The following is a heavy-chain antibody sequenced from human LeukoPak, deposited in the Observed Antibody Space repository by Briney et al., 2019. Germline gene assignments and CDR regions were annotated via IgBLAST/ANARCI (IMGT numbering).Heavy chain of an antibody. CDR3: ARGPYSYDSSGAFDI. V-gene: IGHV4-59*08. CDR2: IYYSGST. D-gene: IGHD3-22*01. Sequence: PSESLSLTCTVSGGSISSYYWSWIRQPPGKGLEWIGYIYYSGSTNYNPSLKSRVTISVDTSKDQFSLKLSSVTAADTAVYFCARGPYSYDSSGAFDIWGQGTMVTVSS. CDR1: GGSISSYY. J-gene: IGHJ3*02.